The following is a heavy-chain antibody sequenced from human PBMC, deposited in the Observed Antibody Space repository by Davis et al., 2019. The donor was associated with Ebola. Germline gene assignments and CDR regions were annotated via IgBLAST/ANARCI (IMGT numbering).Heavy chain of an antibody. J-gene: IGHJ6*02. CDR3: ARGTAKSIVATITHYYYGMDV. Sequence: MPGGSLRLSCPASGGTFSSYAISWVRQAPGQGLEWMGGIIPIFGTANYAQKFQGRVTITADESTSTAYMELSSLRSEDTAVYYCARGTAKSIVATITHYYYGMDVWGQGTTVTVSS. CDR1: GGTFSSYA. CDR2: IIPIFGTA. D-gene: IGHD5-12*01. V-gene: IGHV1-69*01.